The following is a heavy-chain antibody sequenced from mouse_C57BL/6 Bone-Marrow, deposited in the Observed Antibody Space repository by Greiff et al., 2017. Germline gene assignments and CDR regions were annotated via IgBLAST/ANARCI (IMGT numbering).Heavy chain of an antibody. Sequence: EVQLQESGPGLVKPSQSLSLTCSVTGYSITSGYYWNWIRQFPGNKLEWMGYISYDGSNNYNPSLKNRISIIRDTSKNQFFLKLNSVTTEDTATYYCARARFRPYYYAMDYWGQGTSVTVSS. J-gene: IGHJ4*01. V-gene: IGHV3-6*01. CDR3: ARARFRPYYYAMDY. CDR1: GYSITSGYY. CDR2: ISYDGSN.